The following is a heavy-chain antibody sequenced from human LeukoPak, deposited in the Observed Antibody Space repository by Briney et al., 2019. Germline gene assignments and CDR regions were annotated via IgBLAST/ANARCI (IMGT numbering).Heavy chain of an antibody. Sequence: PSETLSLTCTVSGGSISSYYWSWIRQPPGKGLEWIGYIYYSGSTSYNPSLKSRVTISVDTSKNQFSLKLSSVTAADTAVYYCARGGREYYDFWSGYQYYYYYYMDVWGNGTTVTVSS. V-gene: IGHV4-59*01. CDR1: GGSISSYY. CDR2: IYYSGST. D-gene: IGHD3-3*01. J-gene: IGHJ6*03. CDR3: ARGGREYYDFWSGYQYYYYYYMDV.